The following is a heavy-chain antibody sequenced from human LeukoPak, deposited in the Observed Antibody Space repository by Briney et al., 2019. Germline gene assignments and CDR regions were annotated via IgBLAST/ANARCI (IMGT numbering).Heavy chain of an antibody. D-gene: IGHD3-10*01. V-gene: IGHV3-7*01. CDR2: IKQDGSEK. CDR1: GFTFSSYW. Sequence: GGSLRLSCAASGFTFSSYWMSWVRQAPGKGLEWVANIKQDGSEKYYVDSVKGRCTISRDNAKNSLYLQMNSLRAEDTAVYYCARVGSYYYCYMDVWGKGTTVTVSS. CDR3: ARVGSYYYCYMDV. J-gene: IGHJ6*03.